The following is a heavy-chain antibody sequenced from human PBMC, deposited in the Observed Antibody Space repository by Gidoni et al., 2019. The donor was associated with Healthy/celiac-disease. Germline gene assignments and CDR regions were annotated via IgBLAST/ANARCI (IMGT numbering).Heavy chain of an antibody. V-gene: IGHV3-30*18. CDR3: AKVAFGGVMNDY. CDR2: ISYDGSNK. Sequence: QVQLVESVGGVVQPGRSLRLSCAASGFTFSSYGMHWVRQAPGKGLEWVAVISYDGSNKYYADSVKGRFTISRDNSKNTLYLKMNSLRAEDTAVYYCAKVAFGGVMNDYWGQGTLVTVSS. CDR1: GFTFSSYG. J-gene: IGHJ4*02. D-gene: IGHD3-16*01.